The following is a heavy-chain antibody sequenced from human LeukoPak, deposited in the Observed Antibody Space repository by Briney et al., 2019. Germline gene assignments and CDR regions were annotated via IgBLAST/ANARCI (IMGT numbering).Heavy chain of an antibody. D-gene: IGHD2-8*01. CDR2: ITSTGANT. Sequence: GGSLRLSCAVSGFTFRSYAMRWVRQAPGKGLQWVSSITSTGANTYYSDSVKGRFTISRDNSKNTLYLQMSSLRAEDTAIYYCARDRSGVEDYWGQGTLVTVSS. CDR1: GFTFRSYA. CDR3: ARDRSGVEDY. J-gene: IGHJ4*02. V-gene: IGHV3-23*01.